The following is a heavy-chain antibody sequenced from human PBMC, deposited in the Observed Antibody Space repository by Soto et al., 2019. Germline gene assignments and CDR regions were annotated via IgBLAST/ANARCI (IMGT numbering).Heavy chain of an antibody. D-gene: IGHD3-9*01. V-gene: IGHV3-33*08. CDR2: MHTGGNEK. J-gene: IGHJ4*02. Sequence: QVQLVESGGGVVQPGGSLRLSCAASGFTFSYYGFHWVRQAPGKGLEWVAVMHTGGNEKYYVDSVKGRFTVSRDDSSNSVYLEMTCLRAEYTAEYFCARDADTTGHYSHFDLWGRGALVAVS. CDR3: ARDADTTGHYSHFDL. CDR1: GFTFSYYG.